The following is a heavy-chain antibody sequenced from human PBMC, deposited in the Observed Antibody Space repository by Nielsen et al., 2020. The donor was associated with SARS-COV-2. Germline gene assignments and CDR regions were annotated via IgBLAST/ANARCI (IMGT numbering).Heavy chain of an antibody. D-gene: IGHD3-16*01. Sequence: GSLRLSCTVSGDSINYFYLSWIRQPPGKGLEWIGYIYYSGTTNYNPSLKSRVTISVDTSKYQFSLKLNSVTAADTAVYYCAREESVGGFLFDYWGQGTLVTVSS. V-gene: IGHV4-59*01. CDR2: IYYSGTT. CDR3: AREESVGGFLFDY. CDR1: GDSINYFY. J-gene: IGHJ4*02.